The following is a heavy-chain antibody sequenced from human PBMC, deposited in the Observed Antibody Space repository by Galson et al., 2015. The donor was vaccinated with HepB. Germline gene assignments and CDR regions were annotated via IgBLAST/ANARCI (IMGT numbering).Heavy chain of an antibody. Sequence: SLRLSCAASGFTFSSYSMNWVRQAPGKGLEWVSYISSSSSTIYYADSVKGRFTISRDNAKNSLYLQMNSLRAEDTAVYYCAREQSISYDFWSGPDINDAFDIWGQGTMVTVSS. CDR1: GFTFSSYS. D-gene: IGHD3-3*01. J-gene: IGHJ3*02. V-gene: IGHV3-48*04. CDR3: AREQSISYDFWSGPDINDAFDI. CDR2: ISSSSSTI.